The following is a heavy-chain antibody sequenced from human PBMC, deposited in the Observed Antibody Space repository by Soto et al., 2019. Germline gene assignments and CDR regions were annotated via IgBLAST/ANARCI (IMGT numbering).Heavy chain of an antibody. V-gene: IGHV4-61*01. CDR1: GGSVSSGSYY. CDR2: IYYSGST. CDR3: ARVYSGRYDYDY. D-gene: IGHD1-26*01. J-gene: IGHJ4*02. Sequence: SETLSLTCTVSGGSVSSGSYYWSWIRRPPGNGLEGIGYIYYSGSTNYNPSLKSRVTISVDTSKYQFSLKLSSVPAADTAVYYCARVYSGRYDYDYWGQGTLVTVSS.